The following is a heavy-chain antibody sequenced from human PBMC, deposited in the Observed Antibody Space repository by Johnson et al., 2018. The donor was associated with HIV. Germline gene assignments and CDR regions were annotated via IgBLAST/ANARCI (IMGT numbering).Heavy chain of an antibody. D-gene: IGHD3-22*01. CDR1: GFTFSDYY. V-gene: IGHV3-11*04. CDR2: ISSSGSTI. J-gene: IGHJ3*02. CDR3: GGSYYYDSSGYYARNAFDI. Sequence: QVQLVESGGGLVKPGGSLRLSCAASGFTFSDYYMSWIRQAPGKGLEWVSYISSSGSTIYYADSVKGRFTISRDNSKNTLYLQMTSLRTEDTAVYYCGGSYYYDSSGYYARNAFDIWGQGTMVTVSS.